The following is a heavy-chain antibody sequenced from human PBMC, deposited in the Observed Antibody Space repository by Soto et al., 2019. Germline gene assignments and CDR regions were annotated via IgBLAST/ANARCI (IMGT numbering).Heavy chain of an antibody. Sequence: QLQLQESGSGLVKPSQTLSLTCAVSGGSISSGGYSWSWIRQPPGKGLEWIGYIYHSGSTYYNPSIKSGVTISVDRSKNQFSLKLSSVTAADTAVYYCARAGGLGAVAVDYWGQGTLVTVSS. V-gene: IGHV4-30-2*01. D-gene: IGHD6-19*01. CDR3: ARAGGLGAVAVDY. CDR2: IYHSGST. CDR1: GGSISSGGYS. J-gene: IGHJ4*02.